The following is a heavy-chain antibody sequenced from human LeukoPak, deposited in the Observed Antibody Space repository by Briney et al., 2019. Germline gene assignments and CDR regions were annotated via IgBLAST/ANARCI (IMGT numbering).Heavy chain of an antibody. CDR2: IIPIFGTA. V-gene: IGHV1-69*05. D-gene: IGHD2-2*01. Sequence: ASVKVSCKASGGTFSSYAISWVRQAPGQGLEWMGGIIPIFGTANYAQKFQGRVTITTDESTSTAYMELSSLRSEDTAVYYCARDWVYCSSTSCYEGNWFDPWGQGTLVTVSS. CDR1: GGTFSSYA. J-gene: IGHJ5*02. CDR3: ARDWVYCSSTSCYEGNWFDP.